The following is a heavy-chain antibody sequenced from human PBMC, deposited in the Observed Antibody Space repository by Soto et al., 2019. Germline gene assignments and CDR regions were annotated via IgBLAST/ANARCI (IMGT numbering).Heavy chain of an antibody. CDR2: INSDGSST. D-gene: IGHD3-22*01. CDR3: ARVLLGGGYDSILY. CDR1: GFTFSSHW. J-gene: IGHJ4*02. V-gene: IGHV3-74*01. Sequence: GGSLRLSCAASGFTFSSHWMHWVRQVPGKGLVWVSRINSDGSSTTYADCVKGRFTISRDNAKNALYLQMNSLRAEDTAVYYSARVLLGGGYDSILYWGQGTLVTVSS.